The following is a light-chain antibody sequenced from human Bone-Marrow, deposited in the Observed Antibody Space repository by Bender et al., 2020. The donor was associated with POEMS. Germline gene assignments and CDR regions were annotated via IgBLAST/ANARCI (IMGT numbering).Light chain of an antibody. CDR2: EAI. Sequence: QSALTQPASVSGSPGQSITISCTGTSSDVGGYKYVSWYQQCPGKAPKLMLYEAIKRPSGVSNRFSASKSGNTASLTISGLQAEDEADYYCCSYAGSSIFVLFGGGTKLTVL. CDR3: CSYAGSSIFVL. CDR1: SSDVGGYKY. J-gene: IGLJ3*02. V-gene: IGLV2-23*01.